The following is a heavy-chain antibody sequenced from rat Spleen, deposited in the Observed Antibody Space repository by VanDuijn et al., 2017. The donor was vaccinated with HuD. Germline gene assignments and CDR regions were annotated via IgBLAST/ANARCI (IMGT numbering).Heavy chain of an antibody. CDR3: SRIITYWYFDF. CDR2: ISTTGGSS. J-gene: IGHJ1*01. V-gene: IGHV5-46*01. D-gene: IGHD1-10*01. CDR1: GFSFSNFP. Sequence: EVQLVESGGGLVQPGGSVTISCAASGFSFSNFPMAWVRQAPTKGLEWVATISTTGGSSYYRESVKGRFTVSRDNAKDTLYLRMNSLRSGDTATYYCSRIITYWYFDFWGPGTMVTVSS.